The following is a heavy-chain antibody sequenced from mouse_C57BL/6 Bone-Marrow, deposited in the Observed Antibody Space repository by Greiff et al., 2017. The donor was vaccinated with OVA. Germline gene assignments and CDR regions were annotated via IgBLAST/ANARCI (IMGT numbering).Heavy chain of an antibody. CDR1: GYTFTDYY. D-gene: IGHD2-2*01. V-gene: IGHV1-26*01. J-gene: IGHJ3*01. Sequence: VQLQQSGPELVKPGASVKISCKASGYTFTDYYMNWVQQSHGKSLEWIGDINPNNGGTSYNQKFKGKATLTVDKSSSTAYMELRSLTSEDSAVYYCAKGGLPFAYWGQGTLVTVSA. CDR3: AKGGLPFAY. CDR2: INPNNGGT.